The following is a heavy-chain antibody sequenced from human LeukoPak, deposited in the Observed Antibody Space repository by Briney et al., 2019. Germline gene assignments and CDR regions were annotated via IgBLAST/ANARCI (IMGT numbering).Heavy chain of an antibody. CDR2: IYYSGST. Sequence: SETLSLTCTVSGGSISSSSYYWGWIRQPPGKGLEWIGSIYYSGSTYYNPSLKSRVTISVDTSKNQFSLKLSSVTAADTAVYYWARVQGGSYGFDYWGQGTLVTVSS. CDR3: ARVQGGSYGFDY. D-gene: IGHD5-18*01. CDR1: GGSISSSSYY. V-gene: IGHV4-39*07. J-gene: IGHJ4*02.